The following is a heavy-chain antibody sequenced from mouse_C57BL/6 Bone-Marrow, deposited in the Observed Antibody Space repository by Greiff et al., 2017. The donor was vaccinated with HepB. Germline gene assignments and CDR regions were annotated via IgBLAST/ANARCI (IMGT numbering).Heavy chain of an antibody. CDR1: GFNIKDDY. J-gene: IGHJ4*01. CDR2: IDPENGDT. CDR3: TTRSSYYAMDY. Sequence: EVQLVESGAELVRPGASVKLSCTASGFNIKDDYMHWVKQRPEQGLEWIGWIDPENGDTEYASKFQGKATITADTSSNTAYLQLSSLTSEDTAVYYCTTRSSYYAMDYWGQGTSVTVSS. V-gene: IGHV14-4*01. D-gene: IGHD3-1*01.